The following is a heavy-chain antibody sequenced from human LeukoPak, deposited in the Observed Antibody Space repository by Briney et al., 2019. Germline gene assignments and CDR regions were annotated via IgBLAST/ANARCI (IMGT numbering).Heavy chain of an antibody. CDR1: GGSISSDY. CDR3: ARQIENYYYYGMDV. CDR2: IYYSGST. J-gene: IGHJ6*02. V-gene: IGHV4-59*08. D-gene: IGHD5-24*01. Sequence: SETLSLTCTVSGGSISSDYWRWIRQPPGKGLEWIGHIYYSGSTNYKSSLKSRVTISVDTSKNQFSLKLSSVTAADTAVYYCARQIENYYYYGMDVWGQGTTVTVSS.